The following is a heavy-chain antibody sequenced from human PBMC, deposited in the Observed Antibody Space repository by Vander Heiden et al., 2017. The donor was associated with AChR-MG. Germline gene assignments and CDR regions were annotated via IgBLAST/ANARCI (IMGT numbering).Heavy chain of an antibody. CDR1: GGSISSYY. V-gene: IGHV4-59*08. D-gene: IGHD3-10*01. Sequence: QVQLQESGPGLVKPSETLSLTCTVPGGSISSYYWSWIRQPPGKGLEWIGYIYYSGSTNYNPSLKSRVTISVDTSKNQFSLKLSSVTAADTAVYYCASHEVLYYYGSGSLDAFDIWGQGTMVTVSS. J-gene: IGHJ3*02. CDR3: ASHEVLYYYGSGSLDAFDI. CDR2: IYYSGST.